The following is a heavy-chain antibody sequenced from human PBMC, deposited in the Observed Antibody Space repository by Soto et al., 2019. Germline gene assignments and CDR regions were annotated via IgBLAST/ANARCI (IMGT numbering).Heavy chain of an antibody. CDR2: ISHSRNA. Sequence: QVQLQESGPGLVKPSQTVSLTCTVSGASISDVGYYWTWIRQHPEKGLEWIGYISHSRNAYYNPAPTSRFTLTLDTSKNQFSLKVSSVTAADTATYYCAREGPGFNGFEFWGQGILVSVS. CDR3: AREGPGFNGFEF. CDR1: GASISDVGYY. J-gene: IGHJ4*02. V-gene: IGHV4-31*03. D-gene: IGHD5-12*01.